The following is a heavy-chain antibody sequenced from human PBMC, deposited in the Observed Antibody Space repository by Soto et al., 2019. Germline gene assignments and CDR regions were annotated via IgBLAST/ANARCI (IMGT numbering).Heavy chain of an antibody. J-gene: IGHJ4*02. V-gene: IGHV1-69*01. D-gene: IGHD3-22*01. CDR2: IIPIFGTA. CDR1: GGTFSSYA. CDR3: ARVPYYYDSRYFDY. Sequence: QVQLVQSGAEVKKPGSSVKVSCKASGGTFSSYAISWVRQAPGQGLGWMGGIIPIFGTANYAQKFQGRVTTTADESTSTAYMELSSLRSEDTAGYYCARVPYYYDSRYFDYWGQGTLVTVSS.